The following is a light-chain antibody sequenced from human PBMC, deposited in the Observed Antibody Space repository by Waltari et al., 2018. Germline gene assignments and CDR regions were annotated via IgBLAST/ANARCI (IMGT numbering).Light chain of an antibody. Sequence: EIVLTQSPGTLSLSPGEGATLSCRASQSVSRSLAWYQQKPGHAPRLLIYDASTRATGIPDRFSGSGSGTDFSLTISRLEPEDFAVYYCQKYVSLPATFGQGTTVEIK. J-gene: IGKJ1*01. CDR1: QSVSRS. CDR3: QKYVSLPAT. V-gene: IGKV3-20*01. CDR2: DAS.